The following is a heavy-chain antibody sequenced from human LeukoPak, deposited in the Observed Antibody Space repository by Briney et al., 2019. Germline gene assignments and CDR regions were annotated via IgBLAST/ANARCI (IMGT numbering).Heavy chain of an antibody. J-gene: IGHJ6*03. CDR1: GFTFSSYG. CDR3: AKNGDRGAYCSGGTCYPYYYHYMDV. V-gene: IGHV3-23*01. D-gene: IGHD2-15*01. Sequence: GGSLRLSCAVSGFTFSSYGMSWVRQAPGKGLEWVSAISGSGGSTYDADSVKGRFTVSRDNSKNTLYLQMNSLSAEDTAVYYCAKNGDRGAYCSGGTCYPYYYHYMDVWGKGTTVTISS. CDR2: ISGSGGST.